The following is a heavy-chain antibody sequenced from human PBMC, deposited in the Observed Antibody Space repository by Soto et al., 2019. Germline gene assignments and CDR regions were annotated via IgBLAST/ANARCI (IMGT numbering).Heavy chain of an antibody. CDR1: GFTFSSYA. CDR3: AKAGDYDFWSGRDYYFDY. D-gene: IGHD3-3*01. V-gene: IGHV3-23*01. J-gene: IGHJ4*02. Sequence: GGSLRLSCAASGFTFSSYAMSWVRQAPGKGLEWVSGISGSGGSTFYADSVKGRFTISRDNSKNTLYLQMNSLRAEDTAVYYCAKAGDYDFWSGRDYYFDYWGQGTLVTVSS. CDR2: ISGSGGST.